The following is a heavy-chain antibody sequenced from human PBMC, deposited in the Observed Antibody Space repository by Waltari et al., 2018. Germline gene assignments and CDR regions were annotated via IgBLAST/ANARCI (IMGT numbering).Heavy chain of an antibody. CDR1: GGSISSHY. CDR3: AVAGSGYYRAFDY. Sequence: QVQLQESGPGLVKPSETLSLTCTVSGGSISSHYWIWIRQPPGKGLEWIGYIYYSGSTNYNPSLKSRVTISVDTSKNQFSLKLSSVTAADTAVYYCAVAGSGYYRAFDYWGQGTLVTVSS. D-gene: IGHD3-22*01. J-gene: IGHJ4*02. V-gene: IGHV4-59*11. CDR2: IYYSGST.